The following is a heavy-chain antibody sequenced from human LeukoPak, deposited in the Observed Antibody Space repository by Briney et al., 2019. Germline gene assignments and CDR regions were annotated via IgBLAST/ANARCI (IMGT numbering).Heavy chain of an antibody. CDR1: GGSISGYF. CDR2: ISYSGST. J-gene: IGHJ4*02. Sequence: SETLSLTCTVSGGSISGYFWSWIRQPPGKGLEWIGYISYSGSTNYNPSLKSRITISVDTSKNQFSLKLSSVTAADTAVYYCARGGSHEPHDYWGQGTPVTVSS. V-gene: IGHV4-59*08. D-gene: IGHD1-14*01. CDR3: ARGGSHEPHDY.